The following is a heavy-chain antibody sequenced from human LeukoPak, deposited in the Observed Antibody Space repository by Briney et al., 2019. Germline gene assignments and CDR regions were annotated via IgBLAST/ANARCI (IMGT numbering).Heavy chain of an antibody. Sequence: ASVKVSCKASGYTFTGYYMHWVRQAPGQGLEWMGWINPNSGGTNYAQKFQGRVTMTRDTSISTAYMELSRLRSDDTAVYYCARDLSSSSLSYYYGMDVWGQGTTVTVSS. J-gene: IGHJ6*02. CDR2: INPNSGGT. CDR3: ARDLSSSSLSYYYGMDV. V-gene: IGHV1-2*02. D-gene: IGHD6-6*01. CDR1: GYTFTGYY.